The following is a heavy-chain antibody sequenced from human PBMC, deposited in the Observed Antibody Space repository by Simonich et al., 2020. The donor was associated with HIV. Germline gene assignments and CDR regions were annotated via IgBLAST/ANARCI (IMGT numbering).Heavy chain of an antibody. J-gene: IGHJ4*02. CDR1: GGSFSGYY. CDR3: ARGFYQRLYYFDY. D-gene: IGHD2-2*01. CDR2: INHSGST. Sequence: QVQLQQWGAGLLKPSETLSLTCAVYGGSFSGYYWSWIRQPPGKGLEWIGEINHSGSTNDNPSLKRRVPISVDTSKNQFSLKLSSVTAADTAVYYCARGFYQRLYYFDYWGQGTLVTVSS. V-gene: IGHV4-34*01.